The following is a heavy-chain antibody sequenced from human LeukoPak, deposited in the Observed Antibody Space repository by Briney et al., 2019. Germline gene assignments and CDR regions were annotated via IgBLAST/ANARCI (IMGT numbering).Heavy chain of an antibody. CDR3: ARGPAGYN. V-gene: IGHV3-53*01. J-gene: IGHJ4*02. Sequence: GGSLRLSCAASGFTDSSNHMSWVRQAPGKGLEWVSVIYSGGSTDYADSVTGRFTISRDNLKNTLYLQMNSLRAEDTAVYYCARGPAGYNWGQGTLVTFSS. CDR2: IYSGGST. D-gene: IGHD1-1*01. CDR1: GFTDSSNH.